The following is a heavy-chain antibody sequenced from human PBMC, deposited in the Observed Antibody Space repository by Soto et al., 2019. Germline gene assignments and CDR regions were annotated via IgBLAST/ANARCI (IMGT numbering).Heavy chain of an antibody. CDR2: TDYSGNT. J-gene: IGHJ4*02. CDR3: ARAVGDPLYYLDY. Sequence: SETLSLTCTVSSDSISSYYWIWIRQSPGKALEWIGYTDYSGNTNYNPSLKSRVTISGDTSKNQFSLRLSSVTAADTAVYYCARAVGDPLYYLDYWGQGTLVTVSS. D-gene: IGHD6-19*01. V-gene: IGHV4-59*08. CDR1: SDSISSYY.